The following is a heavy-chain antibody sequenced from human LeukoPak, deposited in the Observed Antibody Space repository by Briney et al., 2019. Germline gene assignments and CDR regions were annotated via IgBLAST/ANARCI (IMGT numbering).Heavy chain of an antibody. V-gene: IGHV4-59*01. J-gene: IGHJ4*02. CDR2: IYYSGST. CDR1: SGSISSFY. Sequence: SETLSLTCTVSSGSISSFYWSWIRQPAGKGLEWIGYIYYSGSTNYNPSLKSRVTISVDMSKNQVSLKLTSVTAADTAVYYCARAIADTAVSPKGLNYFDQWGQGTLVTVSS. CDR3: ARAIADTAVSPKGLNYFDQ. D-gene: IGHD5-18*01.